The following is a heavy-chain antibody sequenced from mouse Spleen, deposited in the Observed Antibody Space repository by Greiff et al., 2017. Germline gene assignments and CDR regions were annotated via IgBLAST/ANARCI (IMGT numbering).Heavy chain of an antibody. J-gene: IGHJ3*01. V-gene: IGHV1-76*01. Sequence: QVQLQQSGAELVRPGASVKLSCKASGYTFTDYYINWVKQRPGQGLEWIARIYPGSGNTYYNEKFKGKATLTAEKSSSTAYMQLSSLTSEDSAVYFCARSGTTVADWFAYWGQGTLVTVSA. CDR2: IYPGSGNT. CDR3: ARSGTTVADWFAY. CDR1: GYTFTDYY. D-gene: IGHD1-1*01.